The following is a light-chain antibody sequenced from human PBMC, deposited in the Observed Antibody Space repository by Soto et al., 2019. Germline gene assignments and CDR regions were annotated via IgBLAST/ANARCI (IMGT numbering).Light chain of an antibody. CDR2: GAS. J-gene: IGKJ1*01. Sequence: EIVLTQSPGTLSLSPGERATLSCRASQSGSSSYLAWYQQKPGQAPRLLIYGASTRATGIPDRFRGSGSGTDFTLTISRLEPEDFAVYYCQQDGSSPRTFGQGTKVEI. V-gene: IGKV3-20*01. CDR3: QQDGSSPRT. CDR1: QSGSSSY.